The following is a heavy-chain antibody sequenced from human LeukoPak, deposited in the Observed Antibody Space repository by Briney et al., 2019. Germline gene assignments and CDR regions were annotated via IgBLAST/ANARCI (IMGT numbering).Heavy chain of an antibody. CDR3: AKEDVGGRYGIDY. V-gene: IGHV3-30*18. D-gene: IGHD6-19*01. Sequence: GGSLRLSCAASGFTFSSYGMHWVRQAPGKGLEWVALISYDGNNQYYPDSVKGRFTISRDNSKNTLYLQMNSLRAEDTAVYYRAKEDVGGRYGIDYWGQGTLVTVSS. CDR1: GFTFSSYG. CDR2: ISYDGNNQ. J-gene: IGHJ4*02.